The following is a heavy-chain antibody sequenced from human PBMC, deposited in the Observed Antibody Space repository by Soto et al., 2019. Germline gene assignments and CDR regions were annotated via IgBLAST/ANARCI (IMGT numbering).Heavy chain of an antibody. CDR1: GYTFTGYY. Sequence: GASVKVSCKASGYTFTGYYMHWVRQAPGQRLEWMGWINPNSGGTNYAQKFQGWVTMTRDTSISTAYMELSRLRSDDTAVYYCARDLVGSSGTRDYYFDYWGQGTLVTVSS. J-gene: IGHJ4*02. V-gene: IGHV1-2*04. CDR2: INPNSGGT. CDR3: ARDLVGSSGTRDYYFDY. D-gene: IGHD6-19*01.